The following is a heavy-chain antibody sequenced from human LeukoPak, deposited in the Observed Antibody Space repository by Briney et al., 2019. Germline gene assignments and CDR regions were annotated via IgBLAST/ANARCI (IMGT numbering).Heavy chain of an antibody. V-gene: IGHV3-74*01. CDR2: ITSDGSST. CDR3: AREKDDHGDPGPLDA. CDR1: ASDFSTSW. Sequence: GGSLRLSCVASASDFSTSWMHWVRQAPGKGLVWVSRITSDGSSTIYADSVKGRFTISRDNAANTLFLQMSSLRAEDTAVYYCAREKDDHGDPGPLDAWGQGDLVTVSS. D-gene: IGHD4-17*01. J-gene: IGHJ5*02.